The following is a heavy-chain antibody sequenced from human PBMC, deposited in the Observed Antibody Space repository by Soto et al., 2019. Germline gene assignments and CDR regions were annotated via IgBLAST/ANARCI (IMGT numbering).Heavy chain of an antibody. V-gene: IGHV5-51*01. J-gene: IGHJ5*02. CDR2: IFTRDSET. D-gene: IGHD3-10*01. CDR1: GHLFNNHW. CDR3: ARGYFDSGHGYDL. Sequence: GESLKISCKGPGHLFNNHWIGWVRQTPGKGLEWMGLIFTRDSETKTSPSFQGHVSFSVDNSINTVYLQWTSLKTTDTGIYFCARGYFDSGHGYDLWGQGTLVTSPQ.